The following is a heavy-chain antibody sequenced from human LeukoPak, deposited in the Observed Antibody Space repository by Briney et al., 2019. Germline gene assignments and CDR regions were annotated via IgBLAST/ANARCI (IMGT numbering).Heavy chain of an antibody. CDR3: AKDYYGSGSYYPNWFDP. V-gene: IGHV3-23*01. J-gene: IGHJ5*02. D-gene: IGHD3-10*01. CDR2: ISGSGGST. Sequence: GGSLRLSCAASGFTFSSYAMSWVRHAPWKGLEWVSAISGSGGSTYYADSVKGRFTISRDNSKNTLYLQMNSLRAEDTAVYYCAKDYYGSGSYYPNWFDPWGQGTLVTVSS. CDR1: GFTFSSYA.